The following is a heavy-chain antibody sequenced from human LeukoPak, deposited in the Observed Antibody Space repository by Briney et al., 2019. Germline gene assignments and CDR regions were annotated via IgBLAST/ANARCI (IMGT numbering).Heavy chain of an antibody. CDR1: GYSFTNYA. CDR2: INPNTGNT. V-gene: IGHV1-8*01. Sequence: ASVKVSCKASGYSFTNYAINWVRQATGQGLEWVGWINPNTGNTVYAPKFQDRVTMTSDTSISTAYMDLSSLRFEDTAVYYCARVAVPDFLYSEYMDFWAKGSTVTVSS. J-gene: IGHJ6*03. D-gene: IGHD1-26*01. CDR3: ARVAVPDFLYSEYMDF.